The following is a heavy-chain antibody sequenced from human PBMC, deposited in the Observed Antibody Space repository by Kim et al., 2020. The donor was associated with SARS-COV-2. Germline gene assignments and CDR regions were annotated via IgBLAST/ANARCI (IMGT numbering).Heavy chain of an antibody. CDR2: ISSSRSYI. V-gene: IGHV3-21*01. D-gene: IGHD3-22*01. J-gene: IGHJ4*02. Sequence: GGSLRLSCAASGFTFSSYSMNWVRQAPGKGLEWVSSISSSRSYIYYADSVKGRFTISRDNAKNSLYLQMNSLRAEDTAVYYCARDGPQNYYYDSSGYYPVAYWGQGTLVTVSS. CDR1: GFTFSSYS. CDR3: ARDGPQNYYYDSSGYYPVAY.